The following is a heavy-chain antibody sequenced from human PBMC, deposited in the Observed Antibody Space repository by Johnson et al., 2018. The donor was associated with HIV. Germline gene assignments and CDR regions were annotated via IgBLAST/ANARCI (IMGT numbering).Heavy chain of an antibody. CDR3: ARVEQQLWLRGAFDI. D-gene: IGHD5-18*01. CDR1: GFTFSCYD. J-gene: IGHJ3*02. CDR2: ISYDGSNK. Sequence: QVQVVESGGGAVQPGRSLRLSYAASGFTFSCYDMHWVRQAPGKGLEWVAVISYDGSNKYYADSVKGRFTISRDNSKNTLYLQMNSLRAEDTAVYYCARVEQQLWLRGAFDIWGQGTMVTVSS. V-gene: IGHV3-30*03.